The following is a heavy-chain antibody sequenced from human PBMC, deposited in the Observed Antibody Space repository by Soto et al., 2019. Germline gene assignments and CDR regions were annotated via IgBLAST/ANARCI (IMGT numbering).Heavy chain of an antibody. CDR3: ASSPRNWGFDY. J-gene: IGHJ4*02. D-gene: IGHD7-27*01. Sequence: ASVKVSCKASGYSFPNHEINWVRQAPGRGLEWMGWMNPDSGNTGYAQKFQGRVTMTGNISITTAYMELSSLRSEDTAVYYCASSPRNWGFDYWGLGTLVTVSS. CDR1: GYSFPNHE. V-gene: IGHV1-8*01. CDR2: MNPDSGNT.